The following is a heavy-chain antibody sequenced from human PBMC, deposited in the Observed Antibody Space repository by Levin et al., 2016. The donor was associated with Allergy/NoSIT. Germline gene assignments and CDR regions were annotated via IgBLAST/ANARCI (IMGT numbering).Heavy chain of an antibody. CDR2: ISGNTNYI. Sequence: GGSLRLSCAASGLTFSHYTMNWVRQAPGKGLEWVSAISGNTNYIYYADSVKGRFTISRDNAKNSLYLQMDNLRAEDTAVYYCATDSSGRLWGQGTLVTVSS. D-gene: IGHD6-25*01. CDR3: ATDSSGRL. J-gene: IGHJ4*02. V-gene: IGHV3-21*01. CDR1: GLTFSHYT.